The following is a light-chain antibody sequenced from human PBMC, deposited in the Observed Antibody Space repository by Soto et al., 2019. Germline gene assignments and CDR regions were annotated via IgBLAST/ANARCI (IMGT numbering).Light chain of an antibody. CDR1: RSNIGTYT. CDR3: AAWDASLRTVV. CDR2: RNH. V-gene: IGLV1-44*01. Sequence: QSVLTQSPSASGTPGQRVTISCSGSRSNIGTYTVNLYQQPPETAPTLLISRNHQRPSGVPDRFSGSKSGTSASRAISGPQTEDEADYYCAAWDASLRTVVFGGGTKLTVL. J-gene: IGLJ2*01.